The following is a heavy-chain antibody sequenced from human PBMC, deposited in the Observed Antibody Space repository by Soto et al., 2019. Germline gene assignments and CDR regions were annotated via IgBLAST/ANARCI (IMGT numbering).Heavy chain of an antibody. CDR1: GFTFTSSA. J-gene: IGHJ4*02. CDR2: IVVGSGNT. CDR3: AADLDSGYYDSSGYSDFDY. Sequence: QMQLMQSGPEVKKPGTSVKVSCKASGFTFTSSAVQWVRQARGQRLEWIGWIVVGSGNTNYAQKFQERVTITRDMSTRTAYMELSSLRSEDTAVYYCAADLDSGYYDSSGYSDFDYWGQGTLVTVSS. V-gene: IGHV1-58*01. D-gene: IGHD3-22*01.